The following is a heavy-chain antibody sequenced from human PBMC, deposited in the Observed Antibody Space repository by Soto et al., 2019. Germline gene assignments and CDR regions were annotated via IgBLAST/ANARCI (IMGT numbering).Heavy chain of an antibody. CDR1: GFTFSGSA. D-gene: IGHD5-12*01. V-gene: IGHV3-73*01. Sequence: EVQLVESGGGLVQPGGSLKLSCAASGFTFSGSAMHWVRQASGKGLEWVGRIRSKANSYATAYAASVKGRFTISRDDSKNTAYLQMNSLKTEDTAVYYCTRLSCYDPWRFDYWGQGTLVTVSS. CDR2: IRSKANSYAT. CDR3: TRLSCYDPWRFDY. J-gene: IGHJ4*02.